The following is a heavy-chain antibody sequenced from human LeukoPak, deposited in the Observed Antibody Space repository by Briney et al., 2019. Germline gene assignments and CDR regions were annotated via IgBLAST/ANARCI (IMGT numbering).Heavy chain of an antibody. J-gene: IGHJ4*02. D-gene: IGHD6-19*01. CDR2: IWYDGTNK. CDR1: GFTFSSHG. V-gene: IGHV3-33*01. CDR3: ARDRQWMVFDY. Sequence: AGRSLRLSCAASGFTFSSHGMHWVRQAPGKGLEWVAVIWYDGTNKYYADSVKGRFTISRDNSKNTLYLQMNSLGAEDTAVYYCARDRQWMVFDYWGQGTLVTVSS.